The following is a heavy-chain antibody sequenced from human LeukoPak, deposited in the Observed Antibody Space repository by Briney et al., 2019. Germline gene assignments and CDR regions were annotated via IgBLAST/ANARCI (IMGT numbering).Heavy chain of an antibody. CDR1: GFTFISCA. CDR3: AKDSGYDPPVSTHIDF. V-gene: IGHV3-23*01. Sequence: PAESLRLSCAASGFTFISCAMSWVRQAPPTGLELVSAVSVSGASRYYADSVKSRLTISRDNSKNTLYLQMNSLRAEDTAGYYCAKDSGYDPPVSTHIDFWGQGTLVTVSS. CDR2: VSVSGASR. J-gene: IGHJ4*02. D-gene: IGHD5-12*01.